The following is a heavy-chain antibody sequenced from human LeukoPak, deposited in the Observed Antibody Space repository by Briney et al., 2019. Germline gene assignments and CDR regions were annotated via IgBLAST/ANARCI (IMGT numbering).Heavy chain of an antibody. CDR1: GGSISSGDYY. CDR3: ARTYGDYDWFDP. V-gene: IGHV4-30-4*01. D-gene: IGHD4-17*01. Sequence: PSETLSLTCTVSGGSISSGDYYWSWTRQPPGKGLEWIGYIYYSGSTYYNPSLKSRVTISVDTSKNQFSLKLSSVTAADTAVYYCARTYGDYDWFDPWGQGTLVTVSS. CDR2: IYYSGST. J-gene: IGHJ5*02.